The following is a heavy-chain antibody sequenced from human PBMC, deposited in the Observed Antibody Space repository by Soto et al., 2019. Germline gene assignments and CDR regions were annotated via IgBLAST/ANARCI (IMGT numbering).Heavy chain of an antibody. CDR2: IFHSGST. CDR3: APVVVWFGEILLFDL. D-gene: IGHD3-10*01. CDR1: GDSISGSNW. V-gene: IGHV4-4*02. J-gene: IGHJ4*02. Sequence: SETLSLTCVVSGDSISGSNWWSWVRQPPGGRLEWIGEIFHSGSTNYNPSLTGRVTISVDKSKNQFSLNLNSVTAADTAVYYCAPVVVWFGEILLFDLWGPGTPVTVSS.